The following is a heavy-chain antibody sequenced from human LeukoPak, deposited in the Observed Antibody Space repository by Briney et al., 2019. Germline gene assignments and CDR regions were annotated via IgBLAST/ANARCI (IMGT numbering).Heavy chain of an antibody. D-gene: IGHD3-3*01. CDR1: GFTFSIYA. CDR2: FCGSGGCT. CDR3: ARTYYDFWSGPDAFDI. Sequence: GGSLILSCAASGFTFSIYAMSWVRQAPGKGLEWVSAFCGSGGCTYYADSVKGRFTISRDNAKNTLYLQMNSLIAEDTAVYCCARTYYDFWSGPDAFDIWGQGTMVTVSS. J-gene: IGHJ3*02. V-gene: IGHV3-23*01.